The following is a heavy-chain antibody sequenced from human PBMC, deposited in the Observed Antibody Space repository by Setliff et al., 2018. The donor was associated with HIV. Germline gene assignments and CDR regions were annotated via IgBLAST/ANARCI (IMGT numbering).Heavy chain of an antibody. D-gene: IGHD1-1*01. CDR3: ARQLSNSLES. CDR1: GYSFTTSG. Sequence: ASVKVSCKASGYSFTTSGVSWVRQAPGQVREWMGWINISSGNTNYAQKFQGRVTMTTDTSTSTAYMGLRSLRSDDTAVYYCARQLSNSLESWGQGTPVTVSS. V-gene: IGHV1-18*01. J-gene: IGHJ4*02. CDR2: INISSGNT.